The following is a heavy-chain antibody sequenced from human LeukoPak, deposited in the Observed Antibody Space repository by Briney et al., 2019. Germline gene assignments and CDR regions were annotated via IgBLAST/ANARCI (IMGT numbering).Heavy chain of an antibody. CDR1: GGSLSGNY. CDR2: INHIGST. D-gene: IGHD5-12*01. CDR3: ARGVRRGPYSGYDYPPRY. J-gene: IGHJ4*02. Sequence: SETLSLTCAVYGGSLSGNYWSWIRQPPGKGLEWIGEINHIGSTDYNPSLKSRVTISVDTSKNQFSLKLSSVSAADTALHYCARGVRRGPYSGYDYPPRYWGQGTLVTVSS. V-gene: IGHV4-34*01.